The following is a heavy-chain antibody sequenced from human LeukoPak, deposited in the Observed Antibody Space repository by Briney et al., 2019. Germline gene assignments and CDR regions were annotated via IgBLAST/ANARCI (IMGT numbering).Heavy chain of an antibody. Sequence: PSETLSLTCTVSGVSISSGSYYWSWLRQPAGKGLEWIGRIYTSGSTNYHPSLKSRVTISVDTSKNQFSLKLSSLTAAATAVYYCASNMGADIVVGPYYYYYMDVWGKETTVTVSS. CDR1: GVSISSGSYY. D-gene: IGHD2-15*01. V-gene: IGHV4-61*02. CDR2: IYTSGST. J-gene: IGHJ6*03. CDR3: ASNMGADIVVGPYYYYYMDV.